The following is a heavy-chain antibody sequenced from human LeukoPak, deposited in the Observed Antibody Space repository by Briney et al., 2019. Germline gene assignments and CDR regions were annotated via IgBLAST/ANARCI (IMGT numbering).Heavy chain of an antibody. D-gene: IGHD2-2*01. V-gene: IGHV3-23*01. Sequence: GGSLRLSCAASGFPFSSYAMTWVRQAPGKGLEWVSSISGDGATTYHADSVKGRFTISRDNAKNTVYLEISILGAEDTAVYYCARDQGYCTSVSCRGDAFDVWGQGSMVSVSS. CDR3: ARDQGYCTSVSCRGDAFDV. CDR2: ISGDGATT. J-gene: IGHJ3*01. CDR1: GFPFSSYA.